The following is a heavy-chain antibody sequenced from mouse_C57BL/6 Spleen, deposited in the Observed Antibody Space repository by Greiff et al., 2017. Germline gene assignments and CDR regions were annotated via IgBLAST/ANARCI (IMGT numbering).Heavy chain of an antibody. CDR3: ARGGSSYDDY. V-gene: IGHV1-80*01. CDR1: GYAFSSYW. D-gene: IGHD1-1*01. J-gene: IGHJ2*01. Sequence: QVQLKESGAELVKPGASVKISCKASGYAFSSYWMNWVKQRPGKGLEWIGQIYPGDGDTNYNGKFKGKATLTADKSSSTAYMQLSSLTSEDSAVYFCARGGSSYDDYWGQGTTLTVSS. CDR2: IYPGDGDT.